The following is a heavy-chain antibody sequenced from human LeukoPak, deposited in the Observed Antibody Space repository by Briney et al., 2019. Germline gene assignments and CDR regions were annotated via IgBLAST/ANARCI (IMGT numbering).Heavy chain of an antibody. CDR2: IYPGDSDT. CDR3: ARHVPRFSHSVDAFDI. D-gene: IGHD3-10*01. Sequence: GESLKISCKGSGYSFTSYWIGLVRQMPGKGLEWMGIIYPGDSDTRYSPSFQGQVTISADKSISTAYLQWSSLKASDTAMYYCARHVPRFSHSVDAFDIWGQGTMVTVSS. J-gene: IGHJ3*02. V-gene: IGHV5-51*01. CDR1: GYSFTSYW.